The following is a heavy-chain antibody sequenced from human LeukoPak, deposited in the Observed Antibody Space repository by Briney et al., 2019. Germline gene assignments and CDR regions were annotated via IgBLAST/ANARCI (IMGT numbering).Heavy chain of an antibody. J-gene: IGHJ3*02. V-gene: IGHV3-74*01. CDR1: GFTFSGYW. CDR2: IKSDGSST. D-gene: IGHD4-17*01. CDR3: ARDPGDYVGNDAFDI. Sequence: GGSLRLSCAASGFTFSGYWMHWVRQAPGKGLVWVSRIKSDGSSTTYADSVKGRFTISRDNAKNTLYLEMNSLRAEDTAVYYCARDPGDYVGNDAFDIWGQGTMVTVSS.